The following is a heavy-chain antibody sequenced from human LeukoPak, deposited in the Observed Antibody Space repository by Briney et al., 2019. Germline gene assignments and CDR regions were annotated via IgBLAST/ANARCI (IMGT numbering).Heavy chain of an antibody. V-gene: IGHV1-8*01. Sequence: SVSASSKPSAHTFTSYDIDWERQATGQGREWKGWTHPIRGNTGYAENLQGRVTMTRNTSISTAYMELSSLRSEDTAVYYCARVKLRYYDSSGYDYYYYCGMDVWGQGTTVTVSS. D-gene: IGHD3-22*01. J-gene: IGHJ6*02. CDR1: AHTFTSYD. CDR3: ARVKLRYYDSSGYDYYYYCGMDV. CDR2: THPIRGNT.